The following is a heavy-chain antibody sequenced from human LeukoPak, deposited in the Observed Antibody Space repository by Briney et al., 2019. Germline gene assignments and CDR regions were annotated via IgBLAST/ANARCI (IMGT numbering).Heavy chain of an antibody. CDR2: IKPDGGEK. CDR1: GFTFTTYW. J-gene: IGHJ4*02. CDR3: GREDCDATSCYWGIIH. Sequence: GGYLRLSCTASGFTFTTYWMSWVRQAPGKGLEWVANIKPDGGEKYYVDSVKGRFTISRDNAKNSVYLQMNSLRAEDTAVYYCGREDCDATSCYWGIIHWGQGTLVTVSS. D-gene: IGHD2-2*01. V-gene: IGHV3-7*01.